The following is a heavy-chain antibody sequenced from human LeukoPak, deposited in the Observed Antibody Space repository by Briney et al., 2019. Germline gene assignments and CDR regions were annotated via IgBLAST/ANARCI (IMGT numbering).Heavy chain of an antibody. CDR3: ARALNPLPGTYYFDY. CDR1: GASINSHY. Sequence: PSETLSLTHTVSGASINSHYWSWIRQPAGKGLEWIGRIYISGSTNYNSSLQSRVTMSVDTSKNQFSLKLTSVTAADTAVYYCARALNPLPGTYYFDYWGQGTLVTVSS. D-gene: IGHD2-15*01. V-gene: IGHV4-4*07. J-gene: IGHJ4*02. CDR2: IYISGST.